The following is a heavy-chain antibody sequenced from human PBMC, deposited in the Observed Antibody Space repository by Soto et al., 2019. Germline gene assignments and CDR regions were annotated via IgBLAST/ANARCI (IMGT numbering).Heavy chain of an antibody. D-gene: IGHD6-13*01. V-gene: IGHV4-31*03. J-gene: IGHJ5*02. CDR2: IYYSGST. Sequence: QVQLQESGPGLVKPSQTLSLTCTVSGGSISSGGYYWSWIRQHPGKGLEWFGYIYYSGSTYYNPSLKIRVTISVDTSKNQFSLKLSSVTAADTAVYYCARDRGCSSWYPFDPWGQGTLVTVSS. CDR3: ARDRGCSSWYPFDP. CDR1: GGSISSGGYY.